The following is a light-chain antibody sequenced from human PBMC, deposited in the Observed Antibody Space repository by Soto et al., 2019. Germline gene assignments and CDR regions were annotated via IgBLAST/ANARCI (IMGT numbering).Light chain of an antibody. Sequence: AIQLTQSPSSLSASVGDRVTITCRASQGISSALAWYQQKPGKAPKILIYDASSLESGVPSRFSGSGSGTDFTLSISSLQPADFATYYCQQFNSYPLTFGGGTKVEIK. J-gene: IGKJ4*01. CDR1: QGISSA. CDR2: DAS. CDR3: QQFNSYPLT. V-gene: IGKV1-13*02.